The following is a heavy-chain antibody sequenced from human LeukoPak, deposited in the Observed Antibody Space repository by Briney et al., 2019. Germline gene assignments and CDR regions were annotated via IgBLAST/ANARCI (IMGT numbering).Heavy chain of an antibody. J-gene: IGHJ4*02. D-gene: IGHD3-22*01. CDR3: ARALSQYYYDSSSAY. V-gene: IGHV3-48*02. CDR1: GFIFDSYN. Sequence: GGSLRLSCAASGFIFDSYNMNWVRQAPGKGLEWVSHISSSSNTIYYADSVKGRFTISRDNAKNSLFLQMNSLRDEDTAVYYCARALSQYYYDSSSAYWGQGTLVPVSS. CDR2: ISSSSNTI.